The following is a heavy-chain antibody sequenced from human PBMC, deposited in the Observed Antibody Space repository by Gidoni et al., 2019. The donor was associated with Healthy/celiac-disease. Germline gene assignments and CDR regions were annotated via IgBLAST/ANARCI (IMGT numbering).Heavy chain of an antibody. V-gene: IGHV3-30*18. Sequence: QVQLVESGGGVVQPGRSLRLSCAASGFTFSSYGMHWVRQAPGKGLEWVAVISYDGSNKYYADSVKGRFTISRDNSKNTLYLQMNSLRAEDTAVYYCAKDSNDYGDYLPGGWFDPWGQGTLVTVSS. J-gene: IGHJ5*02. CDR1: GFTFSSYG. D-gene: IGHD4-17*01. CDR3: AKDSNDYGDYLPGGWFDP. CDR2: ISYDGSNK.